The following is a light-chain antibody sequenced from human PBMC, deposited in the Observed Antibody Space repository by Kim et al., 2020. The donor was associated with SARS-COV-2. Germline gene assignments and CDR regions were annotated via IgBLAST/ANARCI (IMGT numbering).Light chain of an antibody. V-gene: IGLV1-40*01. CDR2: GNS. J-gene: IGLJ2*01. Sequence: VTISCTCSSSNIGAGYDVHWYQQLPGTAPKLLIYGNSNRPSGVPDRFSGSKSGTSASLAITGLQAEDEADYYCQSYDSSLSAHVVFGGGTQLTVL. CDR3: QSYDSSLSAHVV. CDR1: SSNIGAGYD.